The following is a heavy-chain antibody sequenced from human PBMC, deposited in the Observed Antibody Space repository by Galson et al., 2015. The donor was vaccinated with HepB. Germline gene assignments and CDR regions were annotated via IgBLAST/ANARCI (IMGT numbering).Heavy chain of an antibody. CDR2: IYPGDSET. J-gene: IGHJ4*02. Sequence: QSGAEVKKPGESLKISCKTSRHSFTSYRIGWVRQMPGKGLEWMGSIYPGDSETRYSPSFQGLVTISADESSSTAYLQWTSLKASDTAMYYCARHYSRGWPYSDYWGQGTLVTVSS. V-gene: IGHV5-51*01. D-gene: IGHD6-19*01. CDR1: RHSFTSYR. CDR3: ARHYSRGWPYSDY.